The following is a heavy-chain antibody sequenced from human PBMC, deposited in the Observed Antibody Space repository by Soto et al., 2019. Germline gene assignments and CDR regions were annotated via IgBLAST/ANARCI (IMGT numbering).Heavy chain of an antibody. V-gene: IGHV3-49*05. CDR1: GFTFGDYA. Sequence: EVQLVESGGGLVKPGRSLRLSCTASGFTFGDYAMSWFRQAPGKGLEWVGFIRSKAYGGTTEYAASVKGRFTISRDDSKSIAYLQMNSLKTEDTAVYYCTRGGATYYDILGFLGLDYWGQGTLVTVSS. J-gene: IGHJ4*02. CDR2: IRSKAYGGTT. CDR3: TRGGATYYDILGFLGLDY. D-gene: IGHD3-9*01.